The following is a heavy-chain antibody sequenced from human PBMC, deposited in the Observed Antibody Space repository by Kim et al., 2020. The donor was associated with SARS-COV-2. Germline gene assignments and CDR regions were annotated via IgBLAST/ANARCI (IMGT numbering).Heavy chain of an antibody. CDR2: IYYSGST. Sequence: SETLSLTCTVSGGSISSYYWSWIRQPPGKGLEWIGYIYYSGSTNYNPSLKSRVTISVDTSKNQFSLKLSSVTAADTAVYYCVRGDSIAVGYDWGQGTLVTVSS. J-gene: IGHJ4*02. CDR3: VRGDSIAVGYD. CDR1: GGSISSYY. V-gene: IGHV4-59*01. D-gene: IGHD6-19*01.